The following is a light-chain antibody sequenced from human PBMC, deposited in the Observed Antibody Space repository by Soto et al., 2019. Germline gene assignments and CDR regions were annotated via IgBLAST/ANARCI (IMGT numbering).Light chain of an antibody. CDR1: QTVSDNS. CDR3: QQRSNWPPWT. CDR2: DAS. V-gene: IGKV3-11*01. J-gene: IGKJ1*01. Sequence: EIVLTQSPATLSLSPGERATLSCRASQTVSDNSLAWYQQKVGRAPRALIYDASNRATGIPARFSGSGSGTDFTLTISSLEPEDFAVYYCQQRSNWPPWTFGQGTKVDIK.